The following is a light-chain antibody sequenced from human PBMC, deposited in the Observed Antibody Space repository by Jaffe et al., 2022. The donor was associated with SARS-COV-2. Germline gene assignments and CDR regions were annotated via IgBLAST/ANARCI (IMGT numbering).Light chain of an antibody. CDR3: QSYDSNRRV. Sequence: NFMLTQPHSVSESPGKTVTISCTRSSGSIASNYVQWYQQRPGSSPTTVIYEDNQRPSGVPDRFSGSIDSSSNSASLTISGLKTEDEADYYCQSYDSNRRVFGGGTKLTVL. J-gene: IGLJ3*02. CDR2: EDN. CDR1: SGSIASNY. V-gene: IGLV6-57*01.